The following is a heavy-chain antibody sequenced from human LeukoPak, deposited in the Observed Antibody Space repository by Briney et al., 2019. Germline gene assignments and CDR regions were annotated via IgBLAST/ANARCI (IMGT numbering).Heavy chain of an antibody. CDR3: TKELHVAVAVADYYYFYMDV. J-gene: IGHJ6*03. CDR2: INGGGNTT. V-gene: IGHV3-23*01. D-gene: IGHD6-19*01. Sequence: GGSLRLSCAASGFAFSSFAMGWVRQSPGKGPEWLSTINGGGNTTFYADSVKGRFTISRDNSKNTLYLHMDSLRPDDTAIYYCTKELHVAVAVADYYYFYMDVWGRGTAVTVSS. CDR1: GFAFSSFA.